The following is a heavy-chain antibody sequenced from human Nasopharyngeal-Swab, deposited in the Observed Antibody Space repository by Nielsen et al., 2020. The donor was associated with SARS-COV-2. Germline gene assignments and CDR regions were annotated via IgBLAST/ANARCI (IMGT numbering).Heavy chain of an antibody. CDR3: ARDPLKSITIFGVVSYSYGMDV. D-gene: IGHD3-3*01. V-gene: IGHV4-39*07. Sequence: SETLSLTCTVSGGSISSSSYYWGWIRQPPGKGLEWIGSIYYSGSTYYNPSLKSRVTISVDTSTNQFSLKLSSVTAADTAVYYCARDPLKSITIFGVVSYSYGMDVWGQGTTVTVSS. J-gene: IGHJ6*02. CDR1: GGSISSSSYY. CDR2: IYYSGST.